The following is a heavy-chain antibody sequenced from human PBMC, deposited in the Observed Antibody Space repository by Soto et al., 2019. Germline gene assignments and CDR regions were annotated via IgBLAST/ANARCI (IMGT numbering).Heavy chain of an antibody. D-gene: IGHD2-15*01. Sequence: SQTLSLTCAISGDSVSSHSAAWNWIRQSPSRGLEWLGRTYYRSKWYNDYAVSVKSRITINPDTSKNQFSLKLSSVTAADTAVYFCARSGYCGGDNCYPAGYTDYWGQGTLVTVSS. CDR3: ARSGYCGGDNCYPAGYTDY. V-gene: IGHV6-1*01. J-gene: IGHJ4*02. CDR1: GDSVSSHSAA. CDR2: TYYRSKWYN.